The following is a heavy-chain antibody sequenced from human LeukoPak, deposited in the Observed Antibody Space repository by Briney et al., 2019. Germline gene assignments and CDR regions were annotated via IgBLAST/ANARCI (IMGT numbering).Heavy chain of an antibody. CDR3: AKSLSSGSYDAFDI. D-gene: IGHD3-22*01. CDR1: GFTVSSNY. J-gene: IGHJ3*02. V-gene: IGHV3-9*03. Sequence: PGGSLRLSCAASGFTVSSNYMSWVRQAPGKGLEWVSGISWNSGSIGYADSVKGRFTISRDNAKNSLYLQMNSLRAEDMALYYCAKSLSSGSYDAFDIWGQGTMVTVSS. CDR2: ISWNSGSI.